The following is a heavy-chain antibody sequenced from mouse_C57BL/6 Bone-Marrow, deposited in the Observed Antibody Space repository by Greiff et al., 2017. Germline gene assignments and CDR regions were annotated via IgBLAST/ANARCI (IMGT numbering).Heavy chain of an antibody. D-gene: IGHD2-3*01. CDR1: GYTFTSYW. CDR2: IHPNSGST. Sequence: QVQLQQPVAELVKPGASVKLSCKATGYTFTSYWMHWVKQRPGQGLEWIGMIHPNSGSTNYNEKFKSKATLTVDKSSSTAYMQLSSLTSEDSAVYYCERDGYYFDNWGQGATRTVST. V-gene: IGHV1-64*01. J-gene: IGHJ2*01. CDR3: ERDGYYFDN.